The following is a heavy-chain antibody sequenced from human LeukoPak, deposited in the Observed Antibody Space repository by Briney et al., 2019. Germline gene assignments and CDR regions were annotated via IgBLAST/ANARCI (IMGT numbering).Heavy chain of an antibody. V-gene: IGHV1-8*01. CDR3: ARNRPTTGDFIS. J-gene: IGHJ4*02. Sequence: ASVTVCCTTSGYTFTSYDINWVRQATGQGLEWLGWMSPNNGDTGYAQKFQGRVTMTRDTSTNTAYMELSALTSEDTAVYYCARNRPTTGDFISWGQGALVTVSS. D-gene: IGHD1-1*01. CDR2: MSPNNGDT. CDR1: GYTFTSYD.